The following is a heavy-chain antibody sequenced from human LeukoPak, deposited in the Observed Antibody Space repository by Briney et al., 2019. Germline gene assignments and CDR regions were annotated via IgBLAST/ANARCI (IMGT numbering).Heavy chain of an antibody. CDR3: ARLSPRYYDSSGYYFWVPFDY. CDR2: IYYSGST. V-gene: IGHV4-59*08. J-gene: IGHJ4*02. CDR1: GGSISSYY. D-gene: IGHD3-22*01. Sequence: PSETLSLTCTVSGGSISSYYWSWIRQPPGKGLEWIGYIYYSGSTNYNPSLKSRVTISVDTSKNQFSPKLSSVTAADTAVYYCARLSPRYYDSSGYYFWVPFDYWGQGTLVTVSS.